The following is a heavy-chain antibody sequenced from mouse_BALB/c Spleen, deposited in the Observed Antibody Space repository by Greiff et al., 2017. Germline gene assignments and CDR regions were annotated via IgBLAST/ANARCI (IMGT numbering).Heavy chain of an antibody. CDR1: GFPFSSYA. Sequence: EVQRVESGGGLVKPGGSLKLSCAASGFPFSSYAMSWVRQTPEKRLEWVASISSGGSTYYPDSVKGRFTISRDNARNILYLQRSSLRSEDTAMYYCARNWDGADWGQGTLVTVSA. CDR2: ISSGGST. CDR3: ARNWDGAD. D-gene: IGHD4-1*01. V-gene: IGHV5-6-5*01. J-gene: IGHJ3*01.